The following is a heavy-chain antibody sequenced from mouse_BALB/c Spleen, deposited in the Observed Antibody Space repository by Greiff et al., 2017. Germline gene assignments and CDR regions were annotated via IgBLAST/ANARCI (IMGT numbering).Heavy chain of an antibody. CDR2: ISSGSSTI. J-gene: IGHJ4*01. CDR1: GFTFSSFG. CDR3: ARWVDVAMDY. V-gene: IGHV5-17*02. Sequence: DVHLVESGGGLVQPGGSRKLSCAASGFTFSSFGMHWVRQAPEKGLEWVAYISSGSSTIYYADTVKGRFTISRDNPKNTLFLQMTSLRSEDTAMYYCARWVDVAMDYWGQGTSVTVSS.